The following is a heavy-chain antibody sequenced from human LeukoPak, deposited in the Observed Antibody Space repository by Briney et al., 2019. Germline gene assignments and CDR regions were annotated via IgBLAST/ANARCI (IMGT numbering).Heavy chain of an antibody. D-gene: IGHD2-15*01. Sequence: SETLSLTCTVSGGSISSYYWSWIRQPPGKGLEWIGYIYYSGSTNYNPSLKSRVTISVDTSKNQFSLKLSSVTAADTAVYYCAGGGDCSGGSWNNWFDPWGQGTLVTVSS. CDR3: AGGGDCSGGSWNNWFDP. V-gene: IGHV4-59*01. CDR1: GGSISSYY. CDR2: IYYSGST. J-gene: IGHJ5*02.